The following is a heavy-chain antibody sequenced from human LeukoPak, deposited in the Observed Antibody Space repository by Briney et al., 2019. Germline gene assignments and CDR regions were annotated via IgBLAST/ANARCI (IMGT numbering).Heavy chain of an antibody. J-gene: IGHJ4*02. CDR1: GYTFTGYY. D-gene: IGHD4-17*01. CDR2: INADSGGT. V-gene: IGHV1-2*02. Sequence: GASVKVSCKPSGYTFTGYYMHWVRQAPGQGLEWMGWINADSGGTNYAQKSQGRVTMTRDTSVSTAYMELSSLRSDDTAVYYCARDLRGDYIYFDYWGQGTLVTVSS. CDR3: ARDLRGDYIYFDY.